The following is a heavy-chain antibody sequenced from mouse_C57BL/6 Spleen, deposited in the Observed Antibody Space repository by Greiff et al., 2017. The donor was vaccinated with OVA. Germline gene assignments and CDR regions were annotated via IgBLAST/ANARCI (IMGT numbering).Heavy chain of an antibody. V-gene: IGHV5-9-1*02. Sequence: EVKLVESGEGLVKPGGSLKLSCAASGFTFSSYAMSWVRQTPEKRLEWVAYISSGGDYIYYADTVKGRFTISRDNARNTLYLQMSSLKSEDTAMYYCTREDLLLRTGYFDVWGTGTTVTVSS. CDR2: ISSGGDYI. CDR3: TREDLLLRTGYFDV. CDR1: GFTFSSYA. J-gene: IGHJ1*03. D-gene: IGHD1-1*01.